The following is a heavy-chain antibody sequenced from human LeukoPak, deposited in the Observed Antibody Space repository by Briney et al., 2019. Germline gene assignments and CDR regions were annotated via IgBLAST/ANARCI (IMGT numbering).Heavy chain of an antibody. J-gene: IGHJ6*02. CDR3: AKLPHYDFWSGDPSYEMDV. D-gene: IGHD3-3*01. CDR2: ITGGGAAT. CDR1: GFTFSTYA. Sequence: GGSLRLSCAASGFTFSTYAMSWVRQAPGKGLEWVSDITGGGAATSYADSVKGRFTISRVNPKNTVYLQMNGLRAEDTAVYYCAKLPHYDFWSGDPSYEMDVWGQGTTVTVSS. V-gene: IGHV3-23*01.